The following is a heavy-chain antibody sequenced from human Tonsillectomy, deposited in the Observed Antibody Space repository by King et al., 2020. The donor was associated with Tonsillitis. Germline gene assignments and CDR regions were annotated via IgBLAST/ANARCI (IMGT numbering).Heavy chain of an antibody. CDR3: ARDHHPASYYYTDV. CDR1: VFTVSGNY. Sequence: VQLVESGGGLVQPGGSLRLSCAASVFTVSGNYMGCFRQPPGKGLEWVSVIYRGTYSHYAASVKVRLTISAESSNNTLYLQINSLRTEDTSVYYCARDHHPASYYYTDVWGKGTTVTVSS. CDR2: IYRGTYS. V-gene: IGHV3-66*01. J-gene: IGHJ6*03.